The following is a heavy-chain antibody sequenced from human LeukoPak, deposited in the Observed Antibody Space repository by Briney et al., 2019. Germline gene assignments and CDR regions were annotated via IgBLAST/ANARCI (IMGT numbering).Heavy chain of an antibody. CDR3: ARRRPYDSSGYYYLDAFDI. J-gene: IGHJ3*02. D-gene: IGHD3-22*01. CDR1: GFTFSSYS. CDR2: ISSSSSTI. Sequence: GGSLRLSCAASGFTFSSYSMNWVRQAPGKGLEWVSYISSSSSTIYYADSVKGRFTISRDNAKNSLYLQMNSLRAEDTAVYYCARRRPYDSSGYYYLDAFDIWGQGTMVTVSS. V-gene: IGHV3-48*01.